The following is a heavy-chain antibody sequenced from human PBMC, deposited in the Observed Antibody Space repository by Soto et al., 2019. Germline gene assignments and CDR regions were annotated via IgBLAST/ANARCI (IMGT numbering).Heavy chain of an antibody. CDR1: GFTFASYV. V-gene: IGHV3-23*01. J-gene: IGHJ4*02. Sequence: PXESLRLSCAGSGFTFASYVMTWVRQAPGKGLEWVSSISATGGSTYYAGSVKGRFTISRDNSKNTLFLQMNSLRAEDTAIYYCANAEHPRRSIGFDYWGQGTLVTVSS. CDR2: ISATGGST. CDR3: ANAEHPRRSIGFDY. D-gene: IGHD3-16*02.